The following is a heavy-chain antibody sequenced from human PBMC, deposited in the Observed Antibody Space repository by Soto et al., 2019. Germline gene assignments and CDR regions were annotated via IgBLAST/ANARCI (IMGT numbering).Heavy chain of an antibody. J-gene: IGHJ2*01. Sequence: QVQLVESGGGVVQPGRSLRLSCAASGLIFSNYGMHWVRQAPGKGLEWVALISHDGSNKNYVDSVKDRFTISRDNSKSTLYLELNSLRVEDTAVYYCAGKIRNNWFFDIWGRGTLVTVSS. CDR1: GLIFSNYG. CDR3: AGKIRNNWFFDI. V-gene: IGHV3-30*03. CDR2: ISHDGSNK.